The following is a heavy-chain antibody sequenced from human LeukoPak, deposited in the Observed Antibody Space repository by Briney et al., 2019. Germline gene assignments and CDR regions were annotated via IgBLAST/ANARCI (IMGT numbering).Heavy chain of an antibody. CDR2: ISYDGSNK. V-gene: IGHV3-30*18. CDR3: AKDALAAADNYFDY. CDR1: GFTFSSYG. D-gene: IGHD6-13*01. Sequence: GRSLRLSCAASGFTFSSYGMHWVRQAPGKGLEWVAVISYDGSNKYYADSVKGRFTVSRDNSKNTLYLQMNSLRAEDTAVYYCAKDALAAADNYFDYWGQGTLVTVSS. J-gene: IGHJ4*02.